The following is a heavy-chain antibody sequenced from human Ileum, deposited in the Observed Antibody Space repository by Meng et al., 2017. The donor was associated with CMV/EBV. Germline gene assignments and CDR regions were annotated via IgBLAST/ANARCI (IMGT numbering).Heavy chain of an antibody. CDR1: GYTFIGYF. Sequence: ASVKVSCKASGYTFIGYFMHWVRQAPGQGPEWMGWINPNNGGTKYAQRFQGRVTMTRDTSINTAYMELSRLGSDGTAVYYCARAGSYDTSGYSFDSWGQGTLVTVSS. D-gene: IGHD3-22*01. CDR3: ARAGSYDTSGYSFDS. J-gene: IGHJ4*02. V-gene: IGHV1-2*02. CDR2: INPNNGGT.